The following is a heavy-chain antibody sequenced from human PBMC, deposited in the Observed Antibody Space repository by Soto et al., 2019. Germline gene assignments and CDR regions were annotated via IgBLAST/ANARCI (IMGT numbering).Heavy chain of an antibody. D-gene: IGHD3-22*01. V-gene: IGHV3-74*01. CDR2: SNSDGSST. J-gene: IGHJ6*02. CDR1: GFTFSSYW. Sequence: VGSLRLSCAASGFTFSSYWMHWVRQAPGMGLVWVSRSNSDGSSTSYADSVKGRFTISRDNAKNTLYLQMNSLRADDTAVYYCARAIAYYGMDVWGQGTTVTVSS. CDR3: ARAIAYYGMDV.